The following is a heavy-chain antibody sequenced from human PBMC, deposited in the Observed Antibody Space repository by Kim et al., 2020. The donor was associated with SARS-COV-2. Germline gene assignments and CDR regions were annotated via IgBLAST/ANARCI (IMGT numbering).Heavy chain of an antibody. J-gene: IGHJ3*02. V-gene: IGHV3-30*04. CDR2: KSYDGSNK. CDR3: ARVPTVTTTFDAFDI. D-gene: IGHD4-17*01. Sequence: GRSLRLSCAASGFTFSSYAMHWVRQAPGKGLEWVAVKSYDGSNKYYADSVKGRFTISRDNSKNTLYLQMNSLRDEDTAVYYCARVPTVTTTFDAFDIWGQGTMVTVSS. CDR1: GFTFSSYA.